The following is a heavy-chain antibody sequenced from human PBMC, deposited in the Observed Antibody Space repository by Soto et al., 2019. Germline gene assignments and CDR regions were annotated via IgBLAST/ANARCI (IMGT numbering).Heavy chain of an antibody. D-gene: IGHD3-22*01. Sequence: SXKVSFKASGGTXTSYAIRWVRQAPGQGLEWMGGIIPIFGTANYAQKFQGRVTITADESTSTAYMELSSLRTEDTAVYYCATTLYDSSGYPVYFDYWGQGTLGTVSS. CDR3: ATTLYDSSGYPVYFDY. CDR2: IIPIFGTA. CDR1: GGTXTSYA. J-gene: IGHJ4*02. V-gene: IGHV1-69*13.